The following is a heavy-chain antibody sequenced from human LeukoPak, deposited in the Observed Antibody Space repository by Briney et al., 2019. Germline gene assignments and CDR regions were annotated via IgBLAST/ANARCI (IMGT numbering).Heavy chain of an antibody. D-gene: IGHD3-10*01. CDR2: INHSGST. CDR3: ARGRTYYYGSGSYSP. CDR1: GGSFSGYY. J-gene: IGHJ5*02. Sequence: SETLSLTCAVYGGSFSGYYWSWIRQPPGKGLEWIGEINHSGSTNYNPSLKSRVTISVDTSKNQLSLKLSSVTAADTAVYYCARGRTYYYGSGSYSPWGQGTLVTVSS. V-gene: IGHV4-34*01.